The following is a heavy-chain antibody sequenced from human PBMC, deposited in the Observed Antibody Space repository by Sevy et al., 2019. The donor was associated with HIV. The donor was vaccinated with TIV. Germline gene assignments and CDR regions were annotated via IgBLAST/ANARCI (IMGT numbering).Heavy chain of an antibody. Sequence: SETLSLTCTVSGGSISSGGYYWSWIRQHPGKGLEWIGYIYYSGSTYYNQSLKSRVTISVDTSKNQFSLKLSSVTAADTAVYYCARTDIVVVVAATQRWFDPWGQGTLVTVSS. D-gene: IGHD2-15*01. CDR3: ARTDIVVVVAATQRWFDP. J-gene: IGHJ5*02. V-gene: IGHV4-31*03. CDR1: GGSISSGGYY. CDR2: IYYSGST.